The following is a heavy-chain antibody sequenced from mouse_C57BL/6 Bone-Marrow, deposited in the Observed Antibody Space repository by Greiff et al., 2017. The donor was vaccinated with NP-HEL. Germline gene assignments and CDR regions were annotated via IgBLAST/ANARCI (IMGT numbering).Heavy chain of an antibody. J-gene: IGHJ1*03. CDR1: GYTFTDYE. D-gene: IGHD1-1*01. V-gene: IGHV1-15*01. CDR2: IDPETGGT. Sequence: VQLQQSGAELVRPGASVTLSCKASGYTFTDYEMHWVKQTPVHGLEWIGAIDPETGGTAYKQKFKGKAILTADKSSSTAYMELRSLTSEDSAVYYCTRRTTVVPYWYFDVWGTGTTVTVSS. CDR3: TRRTTVVPYWYFDV.